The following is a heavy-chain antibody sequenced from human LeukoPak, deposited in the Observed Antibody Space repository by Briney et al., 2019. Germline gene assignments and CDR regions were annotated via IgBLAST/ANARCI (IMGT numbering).Heavy chain of an antibody. CDR1: GYTFTGYY. CDR2: INPNSGGT. CDR3: ARDRVGSQGFDP. V-gene: IGHV1-2*04. J-gene: IGHJ5*02. Sequence: ASVKVSCKASGYTFTGYYMHWVRQAPGQGLEWMGWINPNSGGTNYAQKFQGWVTMTRDTSISTAYMELSKLRSDDTAVYYCARDRVGSQGFDPWGQEPWSPSPQ. D-gene: IGHD1-26*01.